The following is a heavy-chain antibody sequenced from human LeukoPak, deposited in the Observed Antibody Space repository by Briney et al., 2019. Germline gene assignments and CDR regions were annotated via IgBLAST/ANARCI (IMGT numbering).Heavy chain of an antibody. V-gene: IGHV1-18*04. D-gene: IGHD2-21*02. CDR3: ARDQRNCGGDCYHTGLIDY. Sequence: ASVTVSCKASGYTFTNYGITRVRQAPGPGLEGMGWINAYTGYTGQTNYVQKLRGRVTMTIDTSTSTAYMELRSLTSDDTAVYYCARDQRNCGGDCYHTGLIDYWGQGTLVTVSS. J-gene: IGHJ4*02. CDR1: GYTFTNYG. CDR2: INAYTGYTGQT.